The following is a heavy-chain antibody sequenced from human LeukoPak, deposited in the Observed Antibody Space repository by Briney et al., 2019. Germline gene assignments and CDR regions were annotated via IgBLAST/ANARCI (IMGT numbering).Heavy chain of an antibody. CDR3: ATVHSSIGYVYYFDY. CDR2: FDPEDGET. D-gene: IGHD5-18*01. J-gene: IGHJ4*02. Sequence: GASVKVSCKVSGYTLTELSMHWVRQAPGKGLDWIGGFDPEDGETIYAQKFQGRVTMTEDTSTDTAYMELSSLRSEDTAVYYCATVHSSIGYVYYFDYWGQGTLVTVSS. V-gene: IGHV1-24*01. CDR1: GYTLTELS.